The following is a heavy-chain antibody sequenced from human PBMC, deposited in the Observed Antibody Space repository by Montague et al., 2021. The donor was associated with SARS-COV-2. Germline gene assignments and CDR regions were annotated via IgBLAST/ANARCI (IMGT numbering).Heavy chain of an antibody. V-gene: IGHV4-59*01. Sequence: SETLSLTCTVSGGSISSNFWSWIRQPPGKGLEWIGYIYYSGSTNYNPSLKSRVTISVDTSKKQFSLQLSSVTAADTAVYYCARLLRSCTNGVCRTYYYYALDVWGQGTTVTVSS. CDR1: GGSISSNF. CDR2: IYYSGST. J-gene: IGHJ6*02. CDR3: ARLLRSCTNGVCRTYYYYALDV. D-gene: IGHD2-8*01.